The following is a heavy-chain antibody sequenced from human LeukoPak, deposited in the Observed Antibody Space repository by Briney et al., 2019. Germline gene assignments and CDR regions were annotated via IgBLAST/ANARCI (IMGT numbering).Heavy chain of an antibody. V-gene: IGHV3-7*01. CDR2: IKQDGSEK. Sequence: GGSLRLSCAASEFTFFTYWMSWVRQAPGKVLEWVANIKQDGSEKYYVDSVKGRFTISRDNAKNSLYLQMNSLRAEDTAVYYCARAGRKSRGVDLVRKKETGYYYYMDVWGKGATVTVSS. CDR1: EFTFFTYW. J-gene: IGHJ6*03. D-gene: IGHD3-10*02. CDR3: ARAGRKSRGVDLVRKKETGYYYYMDV.